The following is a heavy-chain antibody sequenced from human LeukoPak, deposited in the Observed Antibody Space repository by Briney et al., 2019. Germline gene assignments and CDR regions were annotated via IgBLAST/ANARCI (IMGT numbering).Heavy chain of an antibody. D-gene: IGHD3-10*01. CDR1: GFTFSNYN. CDR2: ISRSSSYI. J-gene: IGHJ4*02. V-gene: IGHV3-21*04. CDR3: AKPYYGSGSYYGFNYYAFDY. Sequence: GGSLRLSCAASGFTFSNYNMNWVRQAPGKGLEWVSSISRSSSYIYYANSVKGRFTISRDNAKNSLYLQMNSLRAEDTAVYYCAKPYYGSGSYYGFNYYAFDYWGQGTLVTVSS.